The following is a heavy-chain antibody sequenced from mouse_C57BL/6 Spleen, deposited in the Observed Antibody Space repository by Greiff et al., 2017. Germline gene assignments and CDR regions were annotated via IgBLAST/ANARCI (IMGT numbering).Heavy chain of an antibody. D-gene: IGHD2-5*01. J-gene: IGHJ4*01. CDR3: ARESNGYAMDY. V-gene: IGHV5-16*01. CDR1: GFTFSDYY. CDR2: INYDGSST. Sequence: DVKLVESEGGLVQPGSSMKLSCTASGFTFSDYYMAWVRQVPEKGLEWVANINYDGSSTYYLDSLKSRFIISRDNAKNILYLQMSSLKSEDTATYYCARESNGYAMDYWGQGTSVTVSS.